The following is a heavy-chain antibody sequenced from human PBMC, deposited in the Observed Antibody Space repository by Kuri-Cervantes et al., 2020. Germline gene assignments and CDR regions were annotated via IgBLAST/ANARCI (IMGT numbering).Heavy chain of an antibody. CDR3: AKDSGYCSGGSCPGHY. CDR1: GFTVSSYF. V-gene: IGHV3-53*01. D-gene: IGHD2-15*01. Sequence: GESLKISCAVSGFTVSSYFMAWVRQAPGKGLERASVLFAGGSTYYADSVKGRFTISRDNSKNTLYLQMNSLRAEDTAVYYCAKDSGYCSGGSCPGHYWGQGTLVTVSS. CDR2: LFAGGST. J-gene: IGHJ4*02.